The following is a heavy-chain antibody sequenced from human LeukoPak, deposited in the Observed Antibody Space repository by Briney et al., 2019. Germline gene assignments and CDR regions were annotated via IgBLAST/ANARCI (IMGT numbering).Heavy chain of an antibody. Sequence: GGSLRPSCAASGFTFSSYGMSWVRQAPGKGLEWVSAISGSGGSTYYADSVKGRFTISRDNAENSLYLQMNSLRDEDTAVYYCARDPYSGGYGAYYYYYMDVWGKGTTVTVSS. V-gene: IGHV3-23*01. CDR3: ARDPYSGGYGAYYYYYMDV. CDR2: ISGSGGST. J-gene: IGHJ6*03. D-gene: IGHD6-19*01. CDR1: GFTFSSYG.